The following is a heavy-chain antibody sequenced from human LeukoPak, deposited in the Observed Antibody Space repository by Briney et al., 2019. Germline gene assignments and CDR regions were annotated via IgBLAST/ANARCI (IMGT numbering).Heavy chain of an antibody. CDR1: GFTFSNYA. CDR2: ISGSGGNT. V-gene: IGHV3-23*01. Sequence: GGSLRRSGSASGFTFSNYAMNRVRPAPGNGMQWVSSISGSGGNTYYADSVKGRFTISRDNSKNTLYLQMKSLRAEDTAVYYCANPPTVTCFDYWGQGTLVTVSS. CDR3: ANPPTVTCFDY. J-gene: IGHJ4*02. D-gene: IGHD4-11*01.